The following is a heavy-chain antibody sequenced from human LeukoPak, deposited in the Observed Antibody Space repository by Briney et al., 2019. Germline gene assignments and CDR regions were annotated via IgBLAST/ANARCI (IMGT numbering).Heavy chain of an antibody. J-gene: IGHJ3*02. CDR1: GGTFSSYA. Sequence: SVKVSCKASGGTFSSYAISWVRQAPGQGLEWMGGIIPIFGTANYAQKFQGRVTITADESTSTAYMELSSLRSEDTAVYYCVRGYRKYDAFDIWGQGTMVTVSS. CDR2: IIPIFGTA. V-gene: IGHV1-69*13. CDR3: VRGYRKYDAFDI. D-gene: IGHD5-18*01.